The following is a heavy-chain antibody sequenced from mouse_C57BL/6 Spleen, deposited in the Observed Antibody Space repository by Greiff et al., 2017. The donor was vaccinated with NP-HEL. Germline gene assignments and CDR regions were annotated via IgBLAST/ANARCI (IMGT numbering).Heavy chain of an antibody. V-gene: IGHV1-81*01. CDR3: ASERLLPDWYFDV. J-gene: IGHJ1*03. Sequence: QVQLQQSGAELARPGASVKLSCKASGYTFTSYGISWVKQRTGQGLEWIGEIYPRSGNTYYNEKFKGKATLTADKSSSTAYMELRSLTSEDSAVYFCASERLLPDWYFDVWGTGTTVTVSS. CDR2: IYPRSGNT. D-gene: IGHD1-1*01. CDR1: GYTFTSYG.